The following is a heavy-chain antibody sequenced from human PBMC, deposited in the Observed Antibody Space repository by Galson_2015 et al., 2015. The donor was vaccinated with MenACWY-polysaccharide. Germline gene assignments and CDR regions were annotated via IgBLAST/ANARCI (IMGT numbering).Heavy chain of an antibody. D-gene: IGHD2-8*02. CDR3: ASRRRFKTGSGPEDY. J-gene: IGHJ4*02. CDR1: GFTFNTYS. CDR2: ISGSSAYI. V-gene: IGHV3-21*01. Sequence: SLRLSCAASGFTFNTYSMIWVRQAPGQGLQWVSAISGSSAYIFYADSVKGRFTISRDNAKNSLSLQMDSLRAEDTAIYYCASRRRFKTGSGPEDYWGQGTLVTVSS.